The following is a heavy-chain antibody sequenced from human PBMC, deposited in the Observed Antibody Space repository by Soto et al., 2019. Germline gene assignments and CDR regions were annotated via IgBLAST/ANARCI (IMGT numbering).Heavy chain of an antibody. CDR1: GYTFTSYA. CDR2: INAGNGDT. V-gene: IGHV1-3*01. D-gene: IGHD6-19*01. CDR3: TRDPATYSSGYDY. J-gene: IGHJ4*02. Sequence: QVQLVQSGAEVKKPGASVKVSCKASGYTFTSYAIHWVRQAPGQRLEWMGWINAGNGDTKYSQKLQGRVTITRDTFATTAYVELSSLTSEDTALYYCTRDPATYSSGYDYWGQGTPVIVSS.